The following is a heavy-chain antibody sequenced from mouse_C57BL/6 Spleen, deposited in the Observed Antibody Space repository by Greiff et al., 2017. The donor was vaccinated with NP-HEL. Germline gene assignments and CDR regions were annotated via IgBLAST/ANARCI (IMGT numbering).Heavy chain of an antibody. CDR2: IYPGSGNT. CDR3: AGEGIYYAMDY. Sequence: VKLQQSGPELVKPGASVKISCKASGYSFTSYYIHWVKQRPGQGLEWIGWIYPGSGNTKYNEKFKGKATLTADTSSSTAYMQLSSLTSEDSAVYYCAGEGIYYAMDYWGQGTSVTVSS. CDR1: GYSFTSYY. J-gene: IGHJ4*01. V-gene: IGHV1-66*01.